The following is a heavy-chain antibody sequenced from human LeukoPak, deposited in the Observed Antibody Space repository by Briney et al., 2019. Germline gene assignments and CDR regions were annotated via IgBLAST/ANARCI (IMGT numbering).Heavy chain of an antibody. D-gene: IGHD6-13*01. V-gene: IGHV1-2*02. CDR3: ARQLEYRAYLAAADHFDY. Sequence: ASVKVSCKASGYTFTGYYMHWVRQAPGQGLEWMGWINPNSGGTNYAQKFQGRVTMTRDTSISTAYMELSRLRSDDTAVYYCARQLEYRAYLAAADHFDYWGQGTLVTVSS. CDR2: INPNSGGT. J-gene: IGHJ4*02. CDR1: GYTFTGYY.